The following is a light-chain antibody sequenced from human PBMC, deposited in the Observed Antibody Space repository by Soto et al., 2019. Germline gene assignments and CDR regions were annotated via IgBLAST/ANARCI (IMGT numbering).Light chain of an antibody. Sequence: QSVLTQPPSASGTPGQRVTISCSGSSSNIGSNYVYWYQQLPGTAPKLLIYTNTQRPSEVPDRFSGSKSGTSASLAIGGLRSEDEADYYCATWDDSRSGWVFGGGTKLTVL. V-gene: IGLV1-47*02. CDR2: TNT. CDR1: SSNIGSNY. CDR3: ATWDDSRSGWV. J-gene: IGLJ3*02.